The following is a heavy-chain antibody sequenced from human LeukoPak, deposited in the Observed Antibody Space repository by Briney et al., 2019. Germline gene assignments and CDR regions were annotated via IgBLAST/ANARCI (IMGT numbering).Heavy chain of an antibody. V-gene: IGHV3-9*01. CDR3: VKDMKGDHYTSGSYYDY. CDR2: ISWTSTKI. CDR1: GSTFSSYA. D-gene: IGHD3-10*01. J-gene: IGHJ4*02. Sequence: QPGGSLRLSCAASGSTFSSYAMHWVRQAPGKGLEWVSGISWTSTKIGYADSVKGRFTISRDNAKNSLYLQMNSLRAEDTALYYCVKDMKGDHYTSGSYYDYWGQGTLVTVSS.